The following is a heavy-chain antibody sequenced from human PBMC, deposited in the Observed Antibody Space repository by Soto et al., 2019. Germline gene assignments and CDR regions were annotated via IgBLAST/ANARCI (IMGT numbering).Heavy chain of an antibody. J-gene: IGHJ5*02. Sequence: PSETLSLTCTVSGGSIRSYYWSWIRQPPGKGLEWIGYIYYSGSTNYNPSLKSRVTISVDTSKNQFSLKLSSVTAADTAVYYCARSIGAPGHNWFDPWGQGTLVTVSS. V-gene: IGHV4-59*01. D-gene: IGHD3-16*02. CDR3: ARSIGAPGHNWFDP. CDR1: GGSIRSYY. CDR2: IYYSGST.